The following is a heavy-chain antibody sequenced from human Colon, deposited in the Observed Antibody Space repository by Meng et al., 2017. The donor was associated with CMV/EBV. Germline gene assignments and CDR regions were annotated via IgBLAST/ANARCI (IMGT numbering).Heavy chain of an antibody. CDR3: ARDRVASSSGWTFDY. Sequence: SAFTFSTYTIHWVRQAPGKGLEWVAFISYDGNNKYYADSVKGRFTISRDNSKNTVYLQMNSLRPEDTALYHCARDRVASSSGWTFDYWGQGALVTVSS. J-gene: IGHJ4*02. V-gene: IGHV3-30*04. D-gene: IGHD6-19*01. CDR1: AFTFSTYT. CDR2: ISYDGNNK.